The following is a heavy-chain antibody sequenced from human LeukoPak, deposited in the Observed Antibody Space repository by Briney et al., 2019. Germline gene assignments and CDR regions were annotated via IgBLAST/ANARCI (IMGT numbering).Heavy chain of an antibody. CDR1: GGSISSGGYY. J-gene: IGHJ3*02. CDR2: IYYSGST. V-gene: IGHV4-31*03. CDR3: ARIGVIDAFDI. Sequence: PSETLSLTCTVSGGSISSGGYYWSWIRQHPGKGLEWIGYIYYSGSTYYNPSLKSRVTISVDTSKNQFSLKLSSVTAADTAVYYCARIGVIDAFDIWGQGTMVTVSS. D-gene: IGHD2-21*01.